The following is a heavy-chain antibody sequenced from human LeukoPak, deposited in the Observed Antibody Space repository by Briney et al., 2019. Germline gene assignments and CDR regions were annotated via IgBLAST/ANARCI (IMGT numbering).Heavy chain of an antibody. D-gene: IGHD3-22*01. J-gene: IGHJ4*02. CDR3: AREGPMIVETD. CDR2: IDTSSSTI. V-gene: IGHV3-48*04. CDR1: GFTFSSYS. Sequence: GGSLRLSCAASGFTFSSYSMHWVRQAPGKGLEWVSYIDTSSSTIYYADSVRGRFTISRDNAKNSLYLQMNSLRAEDTAVYYCAREGPMIVETDWGQGTLVTVSS.